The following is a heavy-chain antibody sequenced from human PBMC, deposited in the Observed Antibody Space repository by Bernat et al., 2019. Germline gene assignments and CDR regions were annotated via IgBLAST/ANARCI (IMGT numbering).Heavy chain of an antibody. D-gene: IGHD4-17*01. J-gene: IGHJ4*02. V-gene: IGHV4-59*01. CDR3: ASGGTDYGDPINY. Sequence: QVQLQESGPGLVKPSETLSLTCTVPGGSISSYYWSWIRQPPGKGLEWIGYIYYSGSTNYNPSLKSRVTISVDTSKNQFSLKLSSVTAADTAVYYCASGGTDYGDPINYWGQGTLVTVSS. CDR2: IYYSGST. CDR1: GGSISSYY.